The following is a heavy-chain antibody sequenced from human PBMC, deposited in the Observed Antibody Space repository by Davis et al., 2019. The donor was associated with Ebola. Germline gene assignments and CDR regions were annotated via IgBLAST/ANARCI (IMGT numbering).Heavy chain of an antibody. J-gene: IGHJ6*02. CDR3: AREQEVTTMVRGVIIRRGYYYGMDV. Sequence: PSETLSLTCTVSGGSISSSSYYWSWIRQPPGKGLEWIGYIYYSGSTNYNPSLKGRVTISVDTSKNQFSLKLSSVTAADTAVYYCAREQEVTTMVRGVIIRRGYYYGMDVWGQGTTVTVSS. V-gene: IGHV4-61*01. CDR1: GGSISSSSYY. CDR2: IYYSGST. D-gene: IGHD3-10*01.